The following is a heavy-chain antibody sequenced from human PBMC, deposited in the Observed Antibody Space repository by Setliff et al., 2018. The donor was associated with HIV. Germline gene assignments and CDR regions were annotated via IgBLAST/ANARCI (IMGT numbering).Heavy chain of an antibody. V-gene: IGHV4-59*01. CDR1: GGSISRNC. J-gene: IGHJ6*03. D-gene: IGHD3-16*01. CDR3: ARADLGPRYMDV. CDR2: IYYRGST. Sequence: SETLSLTCSVSGGSISRNCWSWIRLPPGKGLEWIGNIYYRGSTNYNPSLKSRVTISVDMSKNQFSLKLSSVTAADTAVYYCARADLGPRYMDVWGKGTTVTSP.